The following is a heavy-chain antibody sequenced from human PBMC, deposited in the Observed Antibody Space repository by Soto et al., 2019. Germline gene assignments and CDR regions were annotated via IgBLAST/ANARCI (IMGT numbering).Heavy chain of an antibody. CDR3: AKVGYCSSASCPYYYGMDV. J-gene: IGHJ6*02. V-gene: IGHV1-24*01. Sequence: ASVKVSCKVSGYTLTELSMHWVRQAPGKGLEWMGGFDPEDGETIYAQKFQGRVTMTEDTSTDTAYMELSSLRSEDTAVYYCAKVGYCSSASCPYYYGMDVWGQGTTVTVSS. CDR1: GYTLTELS. D-gene: IGHD2-2*01. CDR2: FDPEDGET.